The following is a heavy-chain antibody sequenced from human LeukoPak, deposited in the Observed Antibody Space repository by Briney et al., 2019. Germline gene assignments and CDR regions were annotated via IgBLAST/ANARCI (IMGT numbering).Heavy chain of an antibody. D-gene: IGHD1-26*01. V-gene: IGHV3-23*01. CDR1: GFTFSRYG. Sequence: PGGSLRLSCAASGFTFSRYGMIWVRQAPGKGLEWVSAITGSGDYTFYADSVKGRFSISRDNFKNTLYLQMITLRAEDTAVYYCARIVGSASCWGQGTLVTVSS. J-gene: IGHJ4*02. CDR3: ARIVGSASC. CDR2: ITGSGDYT.